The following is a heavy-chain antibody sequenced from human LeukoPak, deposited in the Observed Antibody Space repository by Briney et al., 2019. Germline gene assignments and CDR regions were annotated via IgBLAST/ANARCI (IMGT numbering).Heavy chain of an antibody. CDR3: ARAPSGSYGYAFDI. J-gene: IGHJ3*02. D-gene: IGHD1-26*01. Sequence: PGGSPRLSCAASGFTFSSYSMNWVRQAPGKGLEWVSSISSSSSYIYYADSVKGRLTISRDNAKNSLYLQMNSLRAEDTAVYYCARAPSGSYGYAFDIWGQGTMVTVSS. V-gene: IGHV3-21*01. CDR2: ISSSSSYI. CDR1: GFTFSSYS.